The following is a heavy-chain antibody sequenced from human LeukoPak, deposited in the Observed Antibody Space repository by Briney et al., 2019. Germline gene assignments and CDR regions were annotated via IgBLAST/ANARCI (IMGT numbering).Heavy chain of an antibody. D-gene: IGHD5-18*01. CDR1: GDSVSSNSAA. CDR3: ARDRNPHRGYSYGPRMDYWYFDL. CDR2: TYYRSKWYN. J-gene: IGHJ2*01. V-gene: IGHV6-1*01. Sequence: SQTLSLTCAISGDSVSSNSAAWNWIRQSPSRGLEWLGRTYYRSKWYNDYAVSVKSRITINPDTSENQFSLQLNSVTPEDTAVYYCARDRNPHRGYSYGPRMDYWYFDLWGRGTLVTVSS.